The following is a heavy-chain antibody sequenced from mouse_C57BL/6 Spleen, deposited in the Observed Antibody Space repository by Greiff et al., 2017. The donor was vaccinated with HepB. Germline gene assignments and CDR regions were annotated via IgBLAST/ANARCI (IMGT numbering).Heavy chain of an antibody. D-gene: IGHD1-1*02. CDR3: ARCGNYAMDY. Sequence: ASQSLSLTCSVTGYSITSGYYWNWIRQFPGNKLEWMGYISYDGSNNYNPSLKNRISITRDTSKNQFFLKLNSVTTEDTATYYCARCGNYAMDYWGQGTSVTVSS. J-gene: IGHJ4*01. CDR2: ISYDGSN. V-gene: IGHV3-6*01. CDR1: GYSITSGYY.